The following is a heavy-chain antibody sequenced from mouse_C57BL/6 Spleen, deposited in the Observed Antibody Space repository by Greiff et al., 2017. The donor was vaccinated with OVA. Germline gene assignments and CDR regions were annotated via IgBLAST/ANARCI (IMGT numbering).Heavy chain of an antibody. CDR2: IYPRDGST. CDR3: ARTDVTTVVAPFAV. J-gene: IGHJ3*01. CDR1: GYTFTSYD. D-gene: IGHD1-1*01. Sequence: QVQLQQSGPELVKPGDSVKLSCKASGYTFTSYDINWVKQRPGQGLEWIGWIYPRDGSTKYNEKFKGKATLTVDTTSSTAYMKHHSLPSDDSAVYFCARTDVTTVVAPFAVWGTGTLVTVSA. V-gene: IGHV1-85*01.